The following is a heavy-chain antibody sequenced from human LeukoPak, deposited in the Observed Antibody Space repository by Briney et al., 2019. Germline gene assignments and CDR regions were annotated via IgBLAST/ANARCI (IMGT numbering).Heavy chain of an antibody. Sequence: SETLSLTCTVSGGSISSSSYYWGWIRQPPGKGLEWIGSIYYSGSTYYNPSLKSRVTISVDTSKNQFSLKLSSVTAADTAVYYCAREAVAGGGDYWGQGTLVTVSS. J-gene: IGHJ4*02. CDR1: GGSISSSSYY. V-gene: IGHV4-39*07. CDR2: IYYSGST. D-gene: IGHD6-19*01. CDR3: AREAVAGGGDY.